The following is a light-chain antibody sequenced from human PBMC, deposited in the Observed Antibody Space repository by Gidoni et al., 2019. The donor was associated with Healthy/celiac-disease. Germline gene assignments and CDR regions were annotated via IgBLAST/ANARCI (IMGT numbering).Light chain of an antibody. Sequence: EIVLTQSPATLSLSPGERATLSCRASQSVSSYLAWYQQKPGQAPRLLIYDASNRATGIPARFSGSGSVTYFTLTISSLEPEDFSFYSCQQRSNWPGLTFGGGTKVEIK. V-gene: IGKV3-11*01. CDR2: DAS. CDR1: QSVSSY. J-gene: IGKJ4*01. CDR3: QQRSNWPGLT.